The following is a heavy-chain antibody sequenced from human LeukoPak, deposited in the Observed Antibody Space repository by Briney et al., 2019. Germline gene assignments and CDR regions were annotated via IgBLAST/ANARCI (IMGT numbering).Heavy chain of an antibody. D-gene: IGHD2-2*01. CDR3: AKDVVVVPFANYFYYMDV. V-gene: IGHV3-30*02. CDR2: IRYDGSNN. J-gene: IGHJ6*03. CDR1: GFTFSSYG. Sequence: GGSLRLSCAASGFTFSSYGMHWARQAPGKGLEWVAFIRYDGSNNYYEDSVKGRFTISRDNSKNTLYLQMSSLRAEDTAVYYCAKDVVVVPFANYFYYMDVWGKGTTVTVSS.